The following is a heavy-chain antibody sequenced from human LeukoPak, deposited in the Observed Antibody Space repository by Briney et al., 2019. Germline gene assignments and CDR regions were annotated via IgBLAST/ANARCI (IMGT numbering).Heavy chain of an antibody. CDR2: IYHSGST. Sequence: PSETLSLTCAVSGYSISSGYYWGWIRQPPGKGLEWIGSIYHSGSTYYNPSLKSRVTISVDTSKNQFSLKLSSVTAADTAVYYCARVAEYSGYDYYYYMDVWGKGTTVTVSS. D-gene: IGHD5-12*01. CDR1: GYSISSGYY. V-gene: IGHV4-38-2*01. CDR3: ARVAEYSGYDYYYYMDV. J-gene: IGHJ6*03.